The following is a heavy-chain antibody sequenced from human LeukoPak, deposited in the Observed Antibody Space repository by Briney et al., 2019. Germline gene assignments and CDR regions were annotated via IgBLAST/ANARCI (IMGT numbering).Heavy chain of an antibody. CDR3: ARGFPPSNMVYAIRISNWFDP. Sequence: SETLSLTCTVSGCSISTYYWSWIRQPPGKGLEWIGEINHSGSTNYNPSLKSGVTISVDTSKNPFSLKLSSVTAADTAVYYCARGFPPSNMVYAIRISNWFDPWGQGTLVTVSS. D-gene: IGHD2-8*01. CDR2: INHSGST. J-gene: IGHJ5*02. CDR1: GCSISTYY. V-gene: IGHV4-34*01.